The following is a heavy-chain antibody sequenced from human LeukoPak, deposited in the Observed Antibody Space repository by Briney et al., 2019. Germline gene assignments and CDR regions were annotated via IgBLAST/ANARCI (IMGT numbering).Heavy chain of an antibody. D-gene: IGHD2-21*01. CDR3: ARRFASIEFFSDY. J-gene: IGHJ4*02. CDR2: ISSNGVAT. Sequence: GGSLRLSCAASGFTFNNYAMHWVRQAPGKGLEYVSGISSNGVATYYANSVKGRFTISRDNSKNTLYLQMASLRAEGMAVYYCARRFASIEFFSDYWGRGALVTVSS. CDR1: GFTFNNYA. V-gene: IGHV3-64*01.